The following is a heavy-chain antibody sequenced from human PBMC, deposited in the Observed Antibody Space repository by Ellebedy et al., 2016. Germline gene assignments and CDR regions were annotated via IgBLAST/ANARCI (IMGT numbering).Heavy chain of an antibody. Sequence: SETLSLTCTVSGGSMTGIHYYWGWIRQPPGKGLEWIGSVYYSGSTVYNPSLKSQITMSVDTSKNQFSVHLRSVTAADTAVYYCARNATDWYFDYWGQGALVTVSS. J-gene: IGHJ4*01. CDR1: GGSMTGIHYY. CDR2: VYYSGST. CDR3: ARNATDWYFDY. D-gene: IGHD3-9*01. V-gene: IGHV4-39*01.